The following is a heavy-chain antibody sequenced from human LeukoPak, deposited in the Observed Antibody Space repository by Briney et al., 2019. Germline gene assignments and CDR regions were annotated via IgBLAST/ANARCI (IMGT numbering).Heavy chain of an antibody. CDR3: ARDRGYCSSTSCYPDAFDI. D-gene: IGHD2-2*01. J-gene: IGHJ3*02. Sequence: GGSLRLSCAASGFTFSDYYMSRIRQAPGKGLEWVSYISSSGSTIYYADSVKGRFTISRDNAKNSLYLQMNSLRAEDTAVYYCARDRGYCSSTSCYPDAFDIWGQGTMVTVSS. CDR1: GFTFSDYY. V-gene: IGHV3-11*01. CDR2: ISSSGSTI.